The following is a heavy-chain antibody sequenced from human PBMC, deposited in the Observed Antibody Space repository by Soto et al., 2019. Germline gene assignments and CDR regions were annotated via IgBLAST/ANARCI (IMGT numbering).Heavy chain of an antibody. Sequence: PGGSLRLSCEASGFTFSSYGMHRVRQAPGKGLEGVAVIWYDGSNKYYADSVKGRFTISRDNSKNTLYLQMNSLRAEDTAVYYCARDPIVVVVAASYGMDVWGQGTTVTVSS. CDR2: IWYDGSNK. CDR3: ARDPIVVVVAASYGMDV. J-gene: IGHJ6*02. D-gene: IGHD2-15*01. V-gene: IGHV3-33*01. CDR1: GFTFSSYG.